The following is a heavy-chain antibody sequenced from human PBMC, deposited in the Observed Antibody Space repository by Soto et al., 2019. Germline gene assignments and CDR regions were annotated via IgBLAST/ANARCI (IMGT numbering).Heavy chain of an antibody. CDR1: GGTFSNYA. Sequence: QVQLVQSGAEVRKPGSSVTVSCKASGGTFSNYAISWVRQAPGQGLEWMGGIIPIVGTGSYAQKFQGRVTITTDEPTTTAYMEVSSLRFEDTAVYYCARVVIRVPTASTHYYYHMDVWGPGTTVTVSS. D-gene: IGHD2-2*01. CDR3: ARVVIRVPTASTHYYYHMDV. J-gene: IGHJ6*02. CDR2: IIPIVGTG. V-gene: IGHV1-69*01.